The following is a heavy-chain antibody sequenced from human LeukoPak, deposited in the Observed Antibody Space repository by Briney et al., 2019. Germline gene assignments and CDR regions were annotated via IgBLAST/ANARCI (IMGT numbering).Heavy chain of an antibody. V-gene: IGHV1-69*01. CDR1: GGTFSSYA. CDR2: IIPIFGTA. Sequence: GSSVKVSCKASGGTFSSYAISWVRQAPGQGLEWMGGIIPIFGTANYAQKFQGRVTITADESTSTAYMELSSLRSEDTAVYYCARDDTSYGSGSYFGGYWGQGTLVTVSS. J-gene: IGHJ4*02. D-gene: IGHD3-10*01. CDR3: ARDDTSYGSGSYFGGY.